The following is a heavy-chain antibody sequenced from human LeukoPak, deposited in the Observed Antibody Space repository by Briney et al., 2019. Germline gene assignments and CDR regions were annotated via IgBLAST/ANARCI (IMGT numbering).Heavy chain of an antibody. D-gene: IGHD6-13*01. Sequence: ASVKVSCKASGYTFTDYYMHWVRQAPGQGLEWMGWISAYNGNTNYAQKLQGRVTMTTDKSTSTAYMELRSLRSDDTAVYYCARSLEQQRFLLPWGKGNTVTMSS. V-gene: IGHV1-18*04. CDR1: GYTFTDYY. J-gene: IGHJ6*03. CDR2: ISAYNGNT. CDR3: ARSLEQQRFLLP.